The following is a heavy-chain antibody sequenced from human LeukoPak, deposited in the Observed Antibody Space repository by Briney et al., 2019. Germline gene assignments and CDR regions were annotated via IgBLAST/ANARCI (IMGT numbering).Heavy chain of an antibody. J-gene: IGHJ3*02. Sequence: GGSLRLSCAGSGFIFTNTWMNWVRQAPGKGLEWVGRIKSETDGGTTDYAAPLKGRFTISGDDSKNTLYLQMNSLKTEDTAIYYCALRYCSSTSCHQGTFDIWGQGTMVTVSS. CDR3: ALRYCSSTSCHQGTFDI. D-gene: IGHD2-2*01. CDR2: IKSETDGGTT. CDR1: GFIFTNTW. V-gene: IGHV3-15*01.